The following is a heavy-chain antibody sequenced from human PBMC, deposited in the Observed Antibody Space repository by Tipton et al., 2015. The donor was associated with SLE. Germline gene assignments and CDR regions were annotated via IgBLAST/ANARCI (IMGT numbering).Heavy chain of an antibody. CDR2: VYYTGNT. D-gene: IGHD3-22*01. Sequence: TLSLTCIVSNYSISSGYYWGWIRQPPGKGLEWVGTVYYTGNTFYNPSLKSRVTILVDTSKNQFSLKLSSVTAADTAVYYCARDEYRYDATGYHLLGHFDFWGQGTLVTVSS. J-gene: IGHJ4*02. CDR3: ARDEYRYDATGYHLLGHFDF. CDR1: NYSISSGYY. V-gene: IGHV4-38-2*02.